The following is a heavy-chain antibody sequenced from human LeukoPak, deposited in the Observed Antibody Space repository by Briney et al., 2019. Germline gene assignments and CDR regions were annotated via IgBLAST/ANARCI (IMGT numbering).Heavy chain of an antibody. CDR1: GGSISSSHW. J-gene: IGHJ4*02. D-gene: IGHD6-6*01. V-gene: IGHV4-4*02. CDR3: ARSIAARPPRDY. Sequence: PSGTLSLTCAVSGGSISSSHWWSWVRQPPGRGLEWIGEIYHSGSTNYNPSLKSRVTISVDTSKNQFSLKLSSVTAADTAVYYCARSIAARPPRDYWGQGTLVTVSS. CDR2: IYHSGST.